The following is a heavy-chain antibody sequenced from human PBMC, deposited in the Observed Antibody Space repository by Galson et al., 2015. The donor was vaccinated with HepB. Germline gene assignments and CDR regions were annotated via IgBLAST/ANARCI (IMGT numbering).Heavy chain of an antibody. Sequence: SLRLSCAASGFTFSSYWMHWVRQTPGEGLVGVSRINNDGSSTRYADSVKGRFTISRDNAKNTLYLQMNSLRAEDTAVYYCAREPAAIYWYFDLWGRGTLVTVSS. CDR1: GFTFSSYW. V-gene: IGHV3-74*01. D-gene: IGHD2-2*01. J-gene: IGHJ2*01. CDR2: INNDGSST. CDR3: AREPAAIYWYFDL.